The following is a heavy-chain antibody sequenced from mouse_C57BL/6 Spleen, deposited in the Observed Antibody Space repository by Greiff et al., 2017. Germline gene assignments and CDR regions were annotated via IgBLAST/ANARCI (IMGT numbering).Heavy chain of an antibody. CDR2: IDPSDSYT. J-gene: IGHJ1*03. CDR3: ARGTDGSRYFDV. CDR1: GYTFTSYW. D-gene: IGHD1-1*01. V-gene: IGHV1-69*01. Sequence: QVQLQQPGAELVMPGASVKLSCKASGYTFTSYWMHWVKQRPGQGLEWIGEIDPSDSYTNYNQKFKGKSTLTVDKSSSTAYMQLRSLTSADAAVYYCARGTDGSRYFDVWGTGTTVTVSS.